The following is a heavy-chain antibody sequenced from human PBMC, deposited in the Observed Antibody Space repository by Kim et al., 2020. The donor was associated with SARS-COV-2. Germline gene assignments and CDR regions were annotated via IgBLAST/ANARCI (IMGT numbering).Heavy chain of an antibody. Sequence: IYSAHSVGGRLPISGDNDKNSLYLQMNRLRAEDTAVYYCARGPNYSPFDYWGQGTLVTVSS. CDR2: I. D-gene: IGHD4-4*01. CDR3: ARGPNYSPFDY. J-gene: IGHJ4*02. V-gene: IGHV3-48*03.